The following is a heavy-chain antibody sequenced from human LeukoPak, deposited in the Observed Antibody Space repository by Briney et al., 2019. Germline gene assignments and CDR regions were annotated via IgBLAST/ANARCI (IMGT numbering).Heavy chain of an antibody. CDR3: ARGEGPDSSGYYGVNWFDP. CDR2: INPNSGGT. Sequence: ASVKVSCKASGYTFTGYYMHWVRQAPGQGLEWMGWINPNSGGTNYAQKFQGRVTMTRDTSISAAYMELSRLRSDDTAAYYCARGEGPDSSGYYGVNWFDPWGQGTLVTVSS. J-gene: IGHJ5*02. D-gene: IGHD3-22*01. V-gene: IGHV1-2*02. CDR1: GYTFTGYY.